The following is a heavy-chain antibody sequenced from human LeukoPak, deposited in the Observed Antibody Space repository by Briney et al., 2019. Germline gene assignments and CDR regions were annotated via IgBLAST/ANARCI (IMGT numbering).Heavy chain of an antibody. D-gene: IGHD4-17*01. CDR2: SYTSGRT. J-gene: IGHJ2*01. V-gene: IGHV4-4*07. CDR1: GGSISSYY. Sequence: SETLSLTCIGSGGSISSYYWSWIRQPAGKGVEWIGRSYTSGRTNYNPSLKSRVTMSVDTSKNQFSLKLSSVTAADTAVYYCARDPPYGDYWYFDLWGRGTLVTVSS. CDR3: ARDPPYGDYWYFDL.